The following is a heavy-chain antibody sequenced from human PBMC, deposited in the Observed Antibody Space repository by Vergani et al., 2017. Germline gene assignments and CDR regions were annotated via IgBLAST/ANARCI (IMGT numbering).Heavy chain of an antibody. J-gene: IGHJ6*02. Sequence: QVQLVQSGAEVKKPGASVKVSCKASGYTFTSYDINWVRQATGQGLEWMGWMNPNSGNTGYAQKFQGRVTMTRNTSISTAYMELSSLRSEDTAVYYCAKDLWEDYGDYVPEIGSTYYYYGMDVWGQGTTVTVSS. CDR2: MNPNSGNT. CDR3: AKDLWEDYGDYVPEIGSTYYYYGMDV. CDR1: GYTFTSYD. D-gene: IGHD4-17*01. V-gene: IGHV1-8*01.